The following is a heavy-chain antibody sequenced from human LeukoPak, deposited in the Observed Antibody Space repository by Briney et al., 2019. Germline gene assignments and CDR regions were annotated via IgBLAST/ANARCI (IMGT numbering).Heavy chain of an antibody. CDR1: GGSFSGYY. CDR2: INHSGST. V-gene: IGHV4-34*01. Sequence: PSETLSLTCAVYGGSFSGYYWSWIRQPPGKGLEWIGEINHSGSTNYNPSLKSRVTISVDTSKNQFSLKLSSVTAADTAVYYCARDDPRDYGDTPAWGQGTLVTVSS. J-gene: IGHJ5*02. D-gene: IGHD4-17*01. CDR3: ARDDPRDYGDTPA.